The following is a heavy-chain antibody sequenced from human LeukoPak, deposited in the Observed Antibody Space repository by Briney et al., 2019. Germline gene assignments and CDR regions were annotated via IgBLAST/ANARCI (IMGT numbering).Heavy chain of an antibody. Sequence: GESLKVSCKGSGYSFTSYWISWVRQMPGKGLEWMGRIDPSDSYTNYSPSFQGHVTIAADKSISTAYLQWSSLKASDTAMYYCARLGAPYYYYGMDVGGKGPTVTVSS. V-gene: IGHV5-10-1*01. J-gene: IGHJ6*04. CDR2: IDPSDSYT. CDR3: ARLGAPYYYYGMDV. CDR1: GYSFTSYW.